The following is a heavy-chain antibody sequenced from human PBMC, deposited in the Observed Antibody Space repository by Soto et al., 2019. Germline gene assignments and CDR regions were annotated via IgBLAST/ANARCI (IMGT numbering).Heavy chain of an antibody. CDR2: INAGNGNT. CDR3: ASLCYSSSGYGGCNYGLEV. J-gene: IGHJ6*02. V-gene: IGHV1-3*01. Sequence: GASAKVSCEASGYTCTGYSMHWVRQSPGQRLEWMGWINAGNGNTKYSQKFQGRVTITRDTSASTAYMELSSLRSEDTAVYYCASLCYSSSGYGGCNYGLEVWGQRTTVTVS. D-gene: IGHD6-13*01. CDR1: GYTCTGYS.